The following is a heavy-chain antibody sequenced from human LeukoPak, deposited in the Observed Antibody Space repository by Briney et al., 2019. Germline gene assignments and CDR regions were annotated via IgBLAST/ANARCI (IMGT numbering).Heavy chain of an antibody. D-gene: IGHD3-3*01. J-gene: IGHJ5*02. CDR1: GFTFSSYA. Sequence: GGSLRLSCAASGFTFSSYAMHWVRQAPGKGLEWVAVISYDGSNKYYADSVKGRFTISRDNAKNTLYLQMNSLRAEDTAVYYCARGSYDFWSGLNWFDPWGQGTLVTVSS. V-gene: IGHV3-30-3*01. CDR2: ISYDGSNK. CDR3: ARGSYDFWSGLNWFDP.